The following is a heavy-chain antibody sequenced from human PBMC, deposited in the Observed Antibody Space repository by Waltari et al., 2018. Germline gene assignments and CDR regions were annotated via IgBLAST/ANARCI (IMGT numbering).Heavy chain of an antibody. D-gene: IGHD5-18*01. Sequence: QVQLQESGPGLVKPSQTLSLTCTVSGGSISSGSYYWSWIRQPAGKGLEWIGRIYTSGRTNYNPALKSRVTRSVDTSKNQFSLKLSSVTAADTAVYYCAREDTAMVTIDYWGQGTLVTVSS. CDR1: GGSISSGSYY. CDR2: IYTSGRT. CDR3: AREDTAMVTIDY. J-gene: IGHJ4*02. V-gene: IGHV4-61*02.